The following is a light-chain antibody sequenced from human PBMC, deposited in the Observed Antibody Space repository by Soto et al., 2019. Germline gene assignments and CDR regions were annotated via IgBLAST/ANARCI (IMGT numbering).Light chain of an antibody. J-gene: IGLJ1*01. V-gene: IGLV3-25*02. CDR2: KDS. CDR1: ALPKQY. Sequence: SYELTQPPSVSVSPGQTARITCSGDALPKQYAYWYQQKPGQAPVLVIYKDSERPSGIPERFSGSSSGTTVTLTISGVQAEDEVDYYCPSAESSCTYVFGTGTKVAVL. CDR3: PSAESSCTYV.